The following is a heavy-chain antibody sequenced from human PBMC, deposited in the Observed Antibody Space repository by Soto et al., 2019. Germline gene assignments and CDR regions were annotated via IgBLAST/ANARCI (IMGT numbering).Heavy chain of an antibody. CDR1: GFTFSSYG. CDR3: ARDGPTMVRGEGGMDV. CDR2: IWYDGSNK. D-gene: IGHD3-10*01. Sequence: QVQLVESGGGVVQPGRSLRLSCAASGFTFSSYGMHWVRQAPGKGLEWVAVIWYDGSNKYYADSVKGRFTISRDNSKNTLYLQMNGLRAEDTAVYYCARDGPTMVRGEGGMDVWGQGTTVTVSS. J-gene: IGHJ6*02. V-gene: IGHV3-33*01.